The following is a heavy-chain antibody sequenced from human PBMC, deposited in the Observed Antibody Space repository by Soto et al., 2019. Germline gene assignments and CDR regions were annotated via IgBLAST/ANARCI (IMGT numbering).Heavy chain of an antibody. J-gene: IGHJ5*02. V-gene: IGHV3-7*01. CDR1: GFTFSNYW. CDR3: ARVVGHNWFDP. Sequence: GGSLRLSCAASGFTFSNYWMSWVRQAPGKGLEWVATIKQDGSAKYYVDPVKGRFTISRDNAENSLYLQMNTLRVDDTAVYYCARVVGHNWFDPWGQGTLVTVSS. CDR2: IKQDGSAK.